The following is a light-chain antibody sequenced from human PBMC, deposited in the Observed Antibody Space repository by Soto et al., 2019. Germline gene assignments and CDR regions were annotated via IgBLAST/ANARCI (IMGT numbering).Light chain of an antibody. CDR1: ESIRTW. J-gene: IGKJ4*01. Sequence: DIQMTQSPSTLSASIGDRVTITCRASESIRTWLAWYQHKPGKAPKFLIYDASSLESGVPSRFSGSGSGTEFTLTISRLEPEDFAVYYCQQYGSSPRSAFGGGTKVDIK. CDR2: DAS. CDR3: QQYGSSPRSA. V-gene: IGKV1-5*01.